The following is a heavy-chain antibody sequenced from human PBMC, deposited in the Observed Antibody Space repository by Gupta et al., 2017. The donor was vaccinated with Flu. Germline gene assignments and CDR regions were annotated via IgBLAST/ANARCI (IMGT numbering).Heavy chain of an antibody. CDR2: ISGSGGST. Sequence: EVQLLESGGGLVQPGGSLRLSCAASGFTFSSYAMSWVRQAPGKGLEWVSAISGSGGSTYYADSVKGRFTISRDNSKNTLYLQMNSLRAEDTAVYYCAKHWGYSYGFRMYYFDYWGQGTLVTVSS. V-gene: IGHV3-23*01. J-gene: IGHJ4*02. CDR3: AKHWGYSYGFRMYYFDY. CDR1: GFTFSSYA. D-gene: IGHD5-18*01.